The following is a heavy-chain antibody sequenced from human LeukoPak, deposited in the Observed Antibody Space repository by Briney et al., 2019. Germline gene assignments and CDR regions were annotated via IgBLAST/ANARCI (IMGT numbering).Heavy chain of an antibody. CDR3: ARDPGIAAAGTVGYFDS. V-gene: IGHV3-11*06. J-gene: IGHJ4*02. D-gene: IGHD6-13*01. CDR1: GFIFSDYY. Sequence: PGGSLRLSCAASGFIFSDYYMTWIRQAPGKGLEWVSDISSSRSYTNYADSVKGRFTISRDNAKNSLYLQMNSLRADDTAVYYCARDPGIAAAGTVGYFDSWGQGTPVTVSS. CDR2: ISSSRSYT.